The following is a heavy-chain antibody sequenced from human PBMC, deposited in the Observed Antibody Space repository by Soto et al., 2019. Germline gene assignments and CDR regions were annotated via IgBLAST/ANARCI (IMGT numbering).Heavy chain of an antibody. J-gene: IGHJ4*02. CDR2: IYYSGST. D-gene: IGHD3-22*01. CDR1: GGPISSYY. V-gene: IGHV4-59*01. Sequence: QVQLQESGPGLVKPSETLSLNCTVSGGPISSYYWSWIRQSPGKGLEWIGYIYYSGSTNYNPSLRGRVTTSVDTSKTLSTLELSPGTAEDTAVYYWARGSSGGPARLDYWGQGTLVTVSS. CDR3: ARGSSGGPARLDY.